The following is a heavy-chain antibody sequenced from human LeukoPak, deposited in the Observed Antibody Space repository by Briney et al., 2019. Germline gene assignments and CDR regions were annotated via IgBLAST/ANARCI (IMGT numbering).Heavy chain of an antibody. J-gene: IGHJ5*02. D-gene: IGHD2-2*01. CDR3: ARPHCSSTSCYAETQNWFDP. CDR1: GYTFTGYY. Sequence: GASVKVSCKASGYTFTGYYMHWVRQAPGQGLEWMGRINPNSGGTNYAQKFQGRVTMTRDTSISTAYMELSRLRSDDTAVYYCARPHCSSTSCYAETQNWFDPWGQGTLVILSS. CDR2: INPNSGGT. V-gene: IGHV1-2*06.